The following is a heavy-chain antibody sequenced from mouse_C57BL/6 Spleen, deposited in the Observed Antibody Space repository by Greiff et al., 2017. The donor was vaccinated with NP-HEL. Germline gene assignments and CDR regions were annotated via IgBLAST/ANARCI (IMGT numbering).Heavy chain of an antibody. CDR3: ARDDYYGKFAY. V-gene: IGHV3-6*01. Sequence: DVKLQESGPGLVKPSQSLSLTCSVTGYSITSGYYWNWIRQFPGNKLEWMGYISYDGSNNYNPSLKNRISITRDTSKNQFFLKLNSVTTEDTATYYCARDDYYGKFAYWGQGTLVTVSA. CDR1: GYSITSGYY. D-gene: IGHD1-1*01. J-gene: IGHJ3*01. CDR2: ISYDGSN.